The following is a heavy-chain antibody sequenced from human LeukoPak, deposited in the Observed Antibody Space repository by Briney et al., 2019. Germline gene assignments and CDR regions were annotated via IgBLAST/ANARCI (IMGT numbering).Heavy chain of an antibody. CDR3: ARDRYYDILTGYHHFDY. V-gene: IGHV3-21*01. CDR2: ISSSSSYI. CDR1: GFTFSSYS. Sequence: PGGSLRLSCAASGFTFSSYSMNWVRQAPGKGLEWVSSISSSSSYIYYADSVKGRFTISRDNAKNSLYLQMNSLRAEDTAVYYCARDRYYDILTGYHHFDYWGQGTLVTVSS. D-gene: IGHD3-9*01. J-gene: IGHJ4*02.